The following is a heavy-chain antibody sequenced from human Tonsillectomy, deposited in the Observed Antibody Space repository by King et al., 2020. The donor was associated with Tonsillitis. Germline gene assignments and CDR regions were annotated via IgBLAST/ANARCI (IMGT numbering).Heavy chain of an antibody. CDR3: ARDPTSSSGWYGLDY. D-gene: IGHD6-19*01. CDR2: IWYDGSDK. CDR1: GFTFSTYG. J-gene: IGHJ4*02. V-gene: IGHV3-33*01. Sequence: QLVQSGGGVVQPGKSLRLSCAASGFTFSTYGMHWVRQAPGKGLEWVALIWYDGSDKYYADSVKGRFTISRDNYNNTLYLQMNSLRPEDTAVYYCARDPTSSSGWYGLDYWGQGTLVTVSS.